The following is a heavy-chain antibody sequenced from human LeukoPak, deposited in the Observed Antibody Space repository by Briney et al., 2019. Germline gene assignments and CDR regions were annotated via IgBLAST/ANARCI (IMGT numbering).Heavy chain of an antibody. CDR2: ISAYNGNT. J-gene: IGHJ5*02. CDR1: GYTFTGYY. D-gene: IGHD6-13*01. CDR3: ARDPGFAETGYSSSWYVEYWFDP. Sequence: GASVKVSCKASGYTFTGYYMHWVRQAPGQGLEWMGWISAYNGNTNYAQKLQGRVTMTTDTSTSTAYMELRSLRSDDTAVYYCARDPGFAETGYSSSWYVEYWFDPWGQGTLVTVSS. V-gene: IGHV1-18*04.